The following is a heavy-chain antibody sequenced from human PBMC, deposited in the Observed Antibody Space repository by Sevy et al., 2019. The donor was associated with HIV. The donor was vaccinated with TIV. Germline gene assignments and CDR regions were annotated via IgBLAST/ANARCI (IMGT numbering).Heavy chain of an antibody. J-gene: IGHJ4*02. CDR3: AKDFSYGGNSWNFDF. CDR1: GFIFSKFA. D-gene: IGHD4-17*01. CDR2: VSGNDGST. V-gene: IGHV3-23*01. Sequence: GGSLRLSCAASGFIFSKFALSWVRQAPGRVLEWVSAVSGNDGSTYYAASVKGRFTISRDISENMLYLQMNSLSAEDTAVYYCAKDFSYGGNSWNFDFWGQGTLVTVSS.